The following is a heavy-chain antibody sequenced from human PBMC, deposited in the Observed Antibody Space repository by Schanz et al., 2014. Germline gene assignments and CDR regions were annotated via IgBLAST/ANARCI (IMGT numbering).Heavy chain of an antibody. CDR3: GTGFSRSYIDL. CDR2: INPSGGST. J-gene: IGHJ4*02. V-gene: IGHV1-46*03. Sequence: QVQLLQSGAEVKKPGASMKVSCKASGYTFTTYYMLWVRQAPGQGLEWMGIINPSGGSTRYGQKCQCSITVTTYTSTSTVYLELSSLRSDDTAVYYCGTGFSRSYIDLWGQGTLITVSS. D-gene: IGHD6-6*01. CDR1: GYTFTTYY.